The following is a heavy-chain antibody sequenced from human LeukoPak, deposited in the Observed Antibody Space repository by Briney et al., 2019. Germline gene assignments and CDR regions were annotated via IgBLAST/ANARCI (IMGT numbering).Heavy chain of an antibody. D-gene: IGHD4-17*01. CDR2: ISSSSSYI. J-gene: IGHJ6*03. CDR3: AVSGDYGPYYYYYYMDV. Sequence: GGSLRLSCAASGFTFSSYSMNWVSQAPGKGLGWVSSISSSSSYIYYADSVEGRFTISRDNPKNSLYLPMNSLRAEETAVYYCAVSGDYGPYYYYYYMDVWGKGTTVTVSS. CDR1: GFTFSSYS. V-gene: IGHV3-21*01.